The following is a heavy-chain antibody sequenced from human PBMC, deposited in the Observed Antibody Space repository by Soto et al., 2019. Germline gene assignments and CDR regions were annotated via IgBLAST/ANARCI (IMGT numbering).Heavy chain of an antibody. V-gene: IGHV1-24*01. D-gene: IGHD4-17*01. CDR2: LDYEEGER. CDR3: AAGVTTFDY. CDR1: GTSLSGLP. J-gene: IGHJ4*02. Sequence: ASVKISCKVSGTSLSGLPMHWVRQAPGKGLEWMGSLDYEEGERSFAHRFQGRLTVTEDTSTDTAYMELSSLMSEDTAVYYCAAGVTTFDYWGQGTLVTVSS.